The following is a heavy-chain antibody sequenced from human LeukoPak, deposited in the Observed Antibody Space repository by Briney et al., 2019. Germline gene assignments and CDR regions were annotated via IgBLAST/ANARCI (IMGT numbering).Heavy chain of an antibody. D-gene: IGHD6-13*01. CDR3: ARGVEAAGIWFDP. V-gene: IGHV4-34*01. Sequence: PSETLSLTCTVYGGSFSGYYWSWIRQPPGKGLAWIGEINHSGSTNYNPSLKSRVTISVDTSKNQFSLKLSSVTAADTAVYYCARGVEAAGIWFDPWGQGTLVTVSS. J-gene: IGHJ5*02. CDR1: GGSFSGYY. CDR2: INHSGST.